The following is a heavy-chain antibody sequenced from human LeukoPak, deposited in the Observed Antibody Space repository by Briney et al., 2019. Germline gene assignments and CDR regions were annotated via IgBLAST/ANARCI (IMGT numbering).Heavy chain of an antibody. CDR3: ARAGAAGTDAFDI. CDR1: GYTFTGYY. CDR2: IIPIFGTA. D-gene: IGHD6-13*01. J-gene: IGHJ3*02. Sequence: SVKVSCKASGYTFTGYYMHWVRQAPGQGLEWMGGIIPIFGTANYAQKFQGRVTITADESTSTAYMELSSLRSEDTAVYYCARAGAAGTDAFDIWGQGTMVTVSS. V-gene: IGHV1-69*13.